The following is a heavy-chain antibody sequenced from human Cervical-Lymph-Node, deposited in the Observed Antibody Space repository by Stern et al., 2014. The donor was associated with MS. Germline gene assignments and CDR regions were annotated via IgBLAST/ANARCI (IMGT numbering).Heavy chain of an antibody. D-gene: IGHD4-17*01. CDR3: ARDGYGDYSGYYYGMDV. J-gene: IGHJ6*02. Sequence: VQLVESGAEVKKPGSSVKVSCKASGGTFSSYAISWVRQAPGQGLDRMGGIIPIFGTANYAQKFQGRVTITADESTSTAYMELSSLRSEDTAVYYCARDGYGDYSGYYYGMDVWGQGTTVTVSS. CDR1: GGTFSSYA. V-gene: IGHV1-69*01. CDR2: IIPIFGTA.